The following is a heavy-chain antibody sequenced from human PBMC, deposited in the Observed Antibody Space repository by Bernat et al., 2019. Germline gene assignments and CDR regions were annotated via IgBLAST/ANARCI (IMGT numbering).Heavy chain of an antibody. D-gene: IGHD6-25*01. J-gene: IGHJ4*02. CDR2: ISYDGSNK. Sequence: QVQLVESGGGVVQPGRSLRLSCAASGFTFSSYAMHWVRQAPGKGLEWVAGISYDGSNKYYADSVKGRFTISRDNSKNTLYLQMNSLRAEDTAVYYCARDRAAAKMCVVVRPGFWGQGTLVTVSS. CDR3: ARDRAAAKMCVVVRPGF. V-gene: IGHV3-30*01. CDR1: GFTFSSYA.